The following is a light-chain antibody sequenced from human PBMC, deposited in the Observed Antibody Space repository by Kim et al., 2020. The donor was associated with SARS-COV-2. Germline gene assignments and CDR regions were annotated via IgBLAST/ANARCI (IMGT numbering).Light chain of an antibody. V-gene: IGKV3-11*01. CDR2: DAS. CDR1: QSVSSY. J-gene: IGKJ4*01. CDR3: QQRSDWPLT. Sequence: EIVLTQSPATLSLSPGERATLSCRASQSVSSYLAWYQQKPGQSPRLLIYDASTRATGIPARFSGSVSGTDFTLTISSLETEDFAVYYCQQRSDWPLTFGGGTKVDIK.